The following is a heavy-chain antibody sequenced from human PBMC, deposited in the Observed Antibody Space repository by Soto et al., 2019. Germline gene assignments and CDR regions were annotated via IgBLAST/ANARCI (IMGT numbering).Heavy chain of an antibody. Sequence: QVQLVESGVGLVKIGGSLRLSCAASGFTLSDHYMTWVRQVPGKGLEWVSYISASSTTIYYADSVKGRFTISRDNAKNSLFLQMNSLRAEDTAVYYCARDIRGANWGQGTLVTVSS. CDR2: ISASSTTI. CDR1: GFTLSDHY. CDR3: ARDIRGAN. V-gene: IGHV3-11*01. J-gene: IGHJ4*02.